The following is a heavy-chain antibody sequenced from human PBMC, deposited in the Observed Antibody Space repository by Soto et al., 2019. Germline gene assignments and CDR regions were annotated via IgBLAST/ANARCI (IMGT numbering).Heavy chain of an antibody. CDR3: AKETPSRPHSIAAAGFDPDFDY. CDR2: ISGSGGST. D-gene: IGHD6-13*01. CDR1: GFTFSSYA. Sequence: GGSLRLSCAASGFTFSSYAMSWVRQAPGKGLEWVSAISGSGGSTYYADSVKGRFTISRDNSKNTLYLQMNSLRAEDTAVYYCAKETPSRPHSIAAAGFDPDFDYWGQGTLVTVSS. J-gene: IGHJ4*02. V-gene: IGHV3-23*01.